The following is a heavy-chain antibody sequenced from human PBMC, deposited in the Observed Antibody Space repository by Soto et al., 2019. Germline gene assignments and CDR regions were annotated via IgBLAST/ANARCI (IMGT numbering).Heavy chain of an antibody. CDR2: ISGSGGST. Sequence: PXXSLRLSFAASGFTFSSYAMRWVLQAPGKGLEWVSAISGSGGSTYYADSVKGRFTISRDNSKNTLYLQMNSLRAEDTAVYYCAKGLRIAVAGIDAFDIWGQGTMVTVSS. J-gene: IGHJ3*02. V-gene: IGHV3-23*01. CDR1: GFTFSSYA. CDR3: AKGLRIAVAGIDAFDI. D-gene: IGHD6-19*01.